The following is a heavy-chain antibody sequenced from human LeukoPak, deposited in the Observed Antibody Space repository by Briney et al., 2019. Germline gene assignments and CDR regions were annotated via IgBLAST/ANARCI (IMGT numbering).Heavy chain of an antibody. CDR1: GGSIRSSSYY. CDR3: ARVPHYYFGYGYFDS. V-gene: IGHV4-39*07. Sequence: SETLSLTCTVSGGSIRSSSYYWGWIRQPPGKGLEWIGTIDYSGSTYYNPSLKSRVSISVDTSKKQFSLTLTSMTAADTAVYYCARVPHYYFGYGYFDSWGQGTLVTVSS. CDR2: IDYSGST. D-gene: IGHD3-10*01. J-gene: IGHJ4*02.